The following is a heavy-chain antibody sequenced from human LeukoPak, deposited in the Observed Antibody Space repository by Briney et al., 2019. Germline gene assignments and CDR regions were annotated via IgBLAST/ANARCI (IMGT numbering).Heavy chain of an antibody. CDR2: INHSGSN. CDR3: ARDIVRGEDAFDT. Sequence: PETLSLTCSVSGYSISSGYYWGWIRQSPGKGLEWIGIINHSGSNSYNPSLKSRVTISVDTSKNQFSLKLTSVTAADTAVYYCARDIVRGEDAFDTWGQGTMVTVSS. V-gene: IGHV4-38-2*02. J-gene: IGHJ3*02. D-gene: IGHD3-10*01. CDR1: GYSISSGYY.